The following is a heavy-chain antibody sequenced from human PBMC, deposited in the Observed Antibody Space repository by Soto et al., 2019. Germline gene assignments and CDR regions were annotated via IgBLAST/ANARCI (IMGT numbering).Heavy chain of an antibody. V-gene: IGHV1-69*01. CDR1: GGTFSSYS. Sequence: QVQLVQSGAEVKKPGSSVKVSCKASGGTFSSYSINWVRQAPGQGLEWMGEIIPIFGTANYAQKFQGRVTITAYDSTSTAYMELSSLRSEDTAVYYCARDGGRHSGGIDXWXXGXLXTVXS. D-gene: IGHD1-26*01. CDR3: ARDGGRHSGGIDX. CDR2: IIPIFGTA. J-gene: IGHJ4*02.